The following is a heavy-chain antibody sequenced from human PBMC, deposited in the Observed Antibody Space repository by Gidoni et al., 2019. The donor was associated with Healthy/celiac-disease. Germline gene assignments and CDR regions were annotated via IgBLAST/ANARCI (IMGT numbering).Heavy chain of an antibody. CDR1: GGSISSGDYY. Sequence: QVQLQESGPGLVKPSQTLSLTCTVSGGSISSGDYYWSWIRQPPGKGLEWIGYIYYSGSTYYNPSLKSRVNISGDTSKDQFSLKLGSLTAAETAVYYCAREGGMNGVVLFAFDIWGQGTMVTVSS. D-gene: IGHD2-15*01. CDR3: AREGGMNGVVLFAFDI. J-gene: IGHJ3*02. CDR2: IYYSGST. V-gene: IGHV4-30-4*01.